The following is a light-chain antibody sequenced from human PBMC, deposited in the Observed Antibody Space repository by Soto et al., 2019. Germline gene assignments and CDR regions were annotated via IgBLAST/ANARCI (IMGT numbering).Light chain of an antibody. Sequence: EIVLTQSPATLSLSPGERATLSCRASQSVSSYLAWYQQKPGQAPRLLIYDASNRATGIPARFSGSGSGTDVTLTISSLEPDDFAVYYCQQRSNWPYTFGQGTKLEIK. CDR1: QSVSSY. CDR3: QQRSNWPYT. J-gene: IGKJ2*01. V-gene: IGKV3-11*01. CDR2: DAS.